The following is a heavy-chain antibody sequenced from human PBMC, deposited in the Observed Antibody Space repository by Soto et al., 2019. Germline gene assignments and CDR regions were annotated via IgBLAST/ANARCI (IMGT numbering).Heavy chain of an antibody. D-gene: IGHD6-19*01. Sequence: PGGSLRLSSAASGFTFSSYGMHWVRHAPGKGLEWVAVIWYDGSNKYYADSVKGRFTISRDNSKNTLYLQMNSLRAEDTAVYYCARSSGIAVAGYFDYWAQGTLVTVSS. CDR1: GFTFSSYG. J-gene: IGHJ4*02. CDR2: IWYDGSNK. V-gene: IGHV3-33*01. CDR3: ARSSGIAVAGYFDY.